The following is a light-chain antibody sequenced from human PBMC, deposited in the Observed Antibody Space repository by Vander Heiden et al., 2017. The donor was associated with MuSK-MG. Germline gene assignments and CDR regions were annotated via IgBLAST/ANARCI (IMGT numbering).Light chain of an antibody. CDR2: KAS. CDR1: QSISSW. Sequence: DIQMTQSPSPLSASVGDRVTLTCRASQSISSWLAWYQQKPGKAPNLLIYKASSLESGVPSRFSGSGSGTEFTLTISSLQPDDFATYYCQQYNSYPWAFGQGTKVEIK. V-gene: IGKV1-5*03. J-gene: IGKJ1*01. CDR3: QQYNSYPWA.